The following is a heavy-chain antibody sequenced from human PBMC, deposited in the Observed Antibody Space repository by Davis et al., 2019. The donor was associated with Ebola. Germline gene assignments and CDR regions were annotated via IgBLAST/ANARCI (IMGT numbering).Heavy chain of an antibody. CDR2: IYYGGST. V-gene: IGHV4-59*01. D-gene: IGHD6-13*01. J-gene: IGHJ4*02. CDR1: GGSFHNYY. CDR3: ARGMYSSSPPDY. Sequence: SETLSLTCTVSGGSFHNYYWSWIRQPPGKGLEWIGYIYYGGSTNYNPSLKSRVTISVDRPKNQFSLKLTSVTAADTAVYYCARGMYSSSPPDYWGQGTLVAVSS.